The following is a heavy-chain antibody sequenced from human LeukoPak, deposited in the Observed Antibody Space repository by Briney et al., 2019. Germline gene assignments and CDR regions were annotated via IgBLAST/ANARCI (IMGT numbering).Heavy chain of an antibody. CDR3: ARTAGYSYGYYYYYYYMDV. D-gene: IGHD5-18*01. J-gene: IGHJ6*03. CDR2: IYYSGST. Sequence: SETLSLTCTVSGGSISSSSYYWGWIRQPPGKGLEWIGSIYYSGSTYYNPSRKSRFTISVETSKNEFSLKLSSVTAADTAVYYCARTAGYSYGYYYYYYYMDVWGKGTTVTVSS. CDR1: GGSISSSSYY. V-gene: IGHV4-39*01.